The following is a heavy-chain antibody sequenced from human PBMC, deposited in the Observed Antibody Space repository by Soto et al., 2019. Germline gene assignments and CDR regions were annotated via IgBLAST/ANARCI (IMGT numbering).Heavy chain of an antibody. J-gene: IGHJ4*02. CDR1: GGSISSYY. V-gene: IGHV4-59*12. Sequence: PSETLSLTCTVSGGSISSYYWSWIRQPPGKGLEWIGYIFFSGGTNYNPSLKSRVTISVDTSKNQFSLKLSSVTAADTAVYYCARESRSWYGSIWDYRGQGTLVTVSS. CDR2: IFFSGGT. CDR3: ARESRSWYGSIWDY. D-gene: IGHD6-13*01.